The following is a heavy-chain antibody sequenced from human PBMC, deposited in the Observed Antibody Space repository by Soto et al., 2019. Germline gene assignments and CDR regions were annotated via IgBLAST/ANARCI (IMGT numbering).Heavy chain of an antibody. Sequence: EVQLLESGGGLVQPGGSLRLSCAASGFTFSSYAMSWVRQAPGKGLEWVSVISGSGDTTYYADSVRGRFTISRDNFKNTLYLQMNSLRAEDTALYYCANAIALRGWAPGDWGQGTLVTVSS. D-gene: IGHD2-8*01. V-gene: IGHV3-23*01. CDR1: GFTFSSYA. CDR3: ANAIALRGWAPGD. CDR2: ISGSGDTT. J-gene: IGHJ4*02.